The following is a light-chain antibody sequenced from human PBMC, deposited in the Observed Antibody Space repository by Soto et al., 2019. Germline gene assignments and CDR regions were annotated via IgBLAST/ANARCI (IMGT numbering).Light chain of an antibody. CDR3: MQALQAPFT. CDR2: SGS. V-gene: IGKV2-28*01. Sequence: EIVMTQSPLSLPVTPGEPASISCKSSQSLLHSNGYNYLDWYLQKPGQSPQLLIYSGSNRASGVPDRFSGSGSGTDFTLKISRVEAEDVPVYYCMQALQAPFTFGPGTKVDIK. J-gene: IGKJ3*01. CDR1: QSLLHSNGYNY.